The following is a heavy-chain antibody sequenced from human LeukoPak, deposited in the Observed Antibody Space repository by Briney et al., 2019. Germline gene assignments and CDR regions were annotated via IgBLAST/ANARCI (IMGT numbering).Heavy chain of an antibody. J-gene: IGHJ6*03. V-gene: IGHV4-59*01. CDR3: ARDLGRYYYYMDV. CDR2: IYYSGST. Sequence: PSETLSLTCTVSGGSISSYYWSWIRQPPGKGLEWIGSIYYSGSTYYNPSLKSRVTISVDTSKNQFSLKLSSVTAADTAVYYCARDLGRYYYYMDVWGKGTTVTISS. CDR1: GGSISSYY.